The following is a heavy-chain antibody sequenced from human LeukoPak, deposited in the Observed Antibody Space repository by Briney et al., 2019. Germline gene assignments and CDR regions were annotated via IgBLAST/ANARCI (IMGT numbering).Heavy chain of an antibody. Sequence: GGSLRLSCAASGFTVSDNYMSWVRQPPRKGLEWVSVIYSGGRTNYADSVKGRFTISRHNSKNTLYLQMNSLRAEDTAVYYCVGDRYYYDSSGSATSPYWGQGTLVTVSS. V-gene: IGHV3-53*01. CDR3: VGDRYYYDSSGSATSPY. CDR2: IYSGGRT. CDR1: GFTVSDNY. J-gene: IGHJ4*02. D-gene: IGHD3-22*01.